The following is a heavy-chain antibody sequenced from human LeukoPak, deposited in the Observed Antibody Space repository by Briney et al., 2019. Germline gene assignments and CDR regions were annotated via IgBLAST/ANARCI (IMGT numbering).Heavy chain of an antibody. Sequence: PGGSLRLSCATSGITNAWMSWVRQAPGKGLEWVGRIKSKISGGTTYYAAPVKGRFTISRDESESNLYLQMDSLQTEDTAVYYCVTDGYGCSRGTGGGDGFDIWGQGTMVTVFS. J-gene: IGHJ3*02. D-gene: IGHD5-12*01. CDR1: GITNAW. V-gene: IGHV3-15*01. CDR2: IKSKISGGTT. CDR3: VTDGYGCSRGTGGGDGFDI.